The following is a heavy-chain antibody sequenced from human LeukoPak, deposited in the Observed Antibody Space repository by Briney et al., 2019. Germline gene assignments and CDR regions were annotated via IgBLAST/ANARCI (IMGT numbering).Heavy chain of an antibody. CDR1: GYTFTGYY. CDR3: ATSGGTSGPELDY. J-gene: IGHJ4*02. CDR2: INPKSGGT. V-gene: IGHV1-2*02. Sequence: ASVKVSCKASGYTFTGYYMHWVRQAPGQGLEWMGWINPKSGGTNCAQKFQGRVTMTRDTSISTAYMEVSRMTSDDTAVYYCATSGGTSGPELDYWGQGTLVTVSS. D-gene: IGHD3-3*01.